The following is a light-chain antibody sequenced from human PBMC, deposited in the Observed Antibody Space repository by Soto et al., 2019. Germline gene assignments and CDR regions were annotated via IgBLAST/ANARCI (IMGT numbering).Light chain of an antibody. CDR1: QSISSW. J-gene: IGKJ1*01. Sequence: DIQMTQSPSTLSASVGDRVTITCRASQSISSWLAWYQQKPGKAPKLLIYDASSLESGVPSRFSGSGSGTECTLTISSLQPDDFATYYCQQYNSYRGTFGQGTKVEIK. CDR2: DAS. CDR3: QQYNSYRGT. V-gene: IGKV1-5*01.